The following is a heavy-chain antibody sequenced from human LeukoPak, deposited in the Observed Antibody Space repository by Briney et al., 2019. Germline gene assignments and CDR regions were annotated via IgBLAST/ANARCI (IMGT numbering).Heavy chain of an antibody. CDR1: GYSISSGYY. J-gene: IGHJ3*02. CDR3: ARGPYSYDSSGAFDI. Sequence: PSETLSLTCTVSGYSISSGYYWGRIRQPPEKGLEWIGSIYQSGITYYNASLKSRLTISVDTSKNQFSLKLSSVTAADTAVYFCARGPYSYDSSGAFDIWGQGTMVTVSS. V-gene: IGHV4-38-2*02. D-gene: IGHD3-22*01. CDR2: IYQSGIT.